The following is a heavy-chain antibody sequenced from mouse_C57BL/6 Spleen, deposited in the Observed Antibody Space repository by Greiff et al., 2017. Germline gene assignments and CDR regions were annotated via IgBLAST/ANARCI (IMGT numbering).Heavy chain of an antibody. CDR3: ASGYGFYAMDY. CDR2: INPSSGYT. D-gene: IGHD1-1*01. CDR1: GYTFTSYT. V-gene: IGHV1-4*01. J-gene: IGHJ4*01. Sequence: QVQLQQSGAELARPGASVKMSCKASGYTFTSYTMHWVKQRPGPGLEWIGYINPSSGYTKYNQKFKDKATLTADKSSSTAYMQLISLTSEDSAVYDCASGYGFYAMDYWGQGTSVTVSS.